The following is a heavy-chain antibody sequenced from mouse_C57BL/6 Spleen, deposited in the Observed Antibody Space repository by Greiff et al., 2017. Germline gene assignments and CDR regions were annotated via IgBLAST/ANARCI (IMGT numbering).Heavy chain of an antibody. CDR1: GYTFTSYW. CDR3: AREDYYCSSPGFAY. Sequence: QVQLQQPGAELVRPGSSVKLSCKASGYTFTSYWMDWVKQRPGQGLEWIGNIYPSDSETHYNQKFKYKATLTVDKSSSTAYMQLSSLTSEDSAVYYYAREDYYCSSPGFAYWGQGTLVTVSA. V-gene: IGHV1-61*01. J-gene: IGHJ3*01. D-gene: IGHD1-1*01. CDR2: IYPSDSET.